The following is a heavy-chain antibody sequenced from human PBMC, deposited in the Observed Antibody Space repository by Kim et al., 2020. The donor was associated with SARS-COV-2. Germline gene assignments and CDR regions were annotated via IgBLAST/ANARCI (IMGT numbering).Heavy chain of an antibody. CDR3: VLWGLGYSHFDY. D-gene: IGHD5-18*01. Sequence: YYADSVKGRFTISRDNSKNTLYLQMSSLRAEDTAVYYCVLWGLGYSHFDYWGQGTLVTVSS. V-gene: IGHV3-64D*09. J-gene: IGHJ4*02.